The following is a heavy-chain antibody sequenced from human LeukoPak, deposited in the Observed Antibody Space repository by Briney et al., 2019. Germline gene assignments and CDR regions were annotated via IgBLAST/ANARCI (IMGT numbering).Heavy chain of an antibody. Sequence: GESLKISCTGSGYSFTSYWIGWVRQMPGKGLEWMGIIYPGDSDTRCSPSFQGQVTISADKSISTAYLQWSSLRASDTAMYYCARRVAGSYHEAFDIWGQGTMVTVSS. CDR1: GYSFTSYW. V-gene: IGHV5-51*01. D-gene: IGHD1-26*01. J-gene: IGHJ3*02. CDR3: ARRVAGSYHEAFDI. CDR2: IYPGDSDT.